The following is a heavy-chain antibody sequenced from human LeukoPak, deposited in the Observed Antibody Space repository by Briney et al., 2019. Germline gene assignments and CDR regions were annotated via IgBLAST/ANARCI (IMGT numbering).Heavy chain of an antibody. CDR2: ISYDGSNK. CDR1: GFTFSSYG. V-gene: IGHV3-30*03. Sequence: GRSLRLSCAASGFTFSSYGMHWVRQAPGKGLEWVAVISYDGSNKYYADSVEGRFTISRDNSKNTLYLQMNSLRAEDTAVYYCVLGTGGYWGQGTLVTVSS. CDR3: VLGTGGY. J-gene: IGHJ4*02. D-gene: IGHD3-10*01.